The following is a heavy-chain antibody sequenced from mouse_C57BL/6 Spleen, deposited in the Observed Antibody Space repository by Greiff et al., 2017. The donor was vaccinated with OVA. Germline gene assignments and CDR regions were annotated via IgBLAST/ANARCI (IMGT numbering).Heavy chain of an antibody. CDR1: GYSFTGYY. CDR2: INPSTGGT. J-gene: IGHJ2*01. CDR3: ARGRFDY. V-gene: IGHV1-42*01. Sequence: EVQLQQSGPELVKPGASVKISCKASGYSFTGYYMNWVKQSPEKSLEWIGEINPSTGGTTYNQKFKAKATLTVDKSSITAYIQLKSLTSEDSAVYYCARGRFDYWGQGTTLTVSS.